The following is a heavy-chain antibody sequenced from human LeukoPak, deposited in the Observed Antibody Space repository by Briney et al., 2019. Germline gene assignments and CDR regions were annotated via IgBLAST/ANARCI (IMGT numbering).Heavy chain of an antibody. CDR2: IRNSGNT. D-gene: IGHD4-17*01. J-gene: IGHJ4*02. CDR1: GGSISSSSHY. V-gene: IGHV4-39*01. CDR3: ARHVYGEYGPGDY. Sequence: SETLSLTCTVSGGSISSSSHYWGWLRQPPGRGLEWIGSIRNSGNTYYSPSLKSRVTISVDTSKNQFSLKLSSVTAADTAVYYCARHVYGEYGPGDYWGQGILVTVSS.